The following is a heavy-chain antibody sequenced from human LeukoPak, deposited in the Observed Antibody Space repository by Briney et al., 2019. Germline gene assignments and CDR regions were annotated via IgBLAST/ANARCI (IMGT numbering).Heavy chain of an antibody. Sequence: SVKVSCKASRFTFTSSAVQWVRQARGQRLEWIGWIVVGSGNTNYAQKFQERVTITRDMSTSTAYMELSSLRSEDTAVYYCAAEGWARHSIGYYYSYYYYGMDVWGQGTTVTVSS. J-gene: IGHJ6*02. CDR2: IVVGSGNT. CDR3: AAEGWARHSIGYYYSYYYYGMDV. CDR1: RFTFTSSA. V-gene: IGHV1-58*01. D-gene: IGHD3-22*01.